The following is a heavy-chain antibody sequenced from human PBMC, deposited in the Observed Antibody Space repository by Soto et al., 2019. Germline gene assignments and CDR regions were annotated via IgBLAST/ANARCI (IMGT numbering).Heavy chain of an antibody. Sequence: GGSLRLSCAASGCTFGTYVMSWVRQAPGKGLEWVSAISGSGASTYYAGSVKGRFTISRDNSKNTLYLQMNSLRAEDTAVYYCAVGGDYDFWSGPKGYFDFWGQGTLVTVSS. D-gene: IGHD3-3*01. CDR2: ISGSGAST. CDR1: GCTFGTYV. J-gene: IGHJ4*02. V-gene: IGHV3-23*01. CDR3: AVGGDYDFWSGPKGYFDF.